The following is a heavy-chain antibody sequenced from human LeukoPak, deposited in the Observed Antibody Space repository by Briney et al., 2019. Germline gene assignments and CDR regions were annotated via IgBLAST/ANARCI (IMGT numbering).Heavy chain of an antibody. CDR3: ARVGVYPSNAFDI. D-gene: IGHD6-6*01. J-gene: IGHJ3*02. CDR1: GFTFSSYS. Sequence: PGGSLRLSCAASGFTFSSYSMNWVRQAPGKGLEWVSSISSSSSYIYYAASVKGRFTISRDNAKNSLYLQMNSLRAEDTAVYYCARVGVYPSNAFDIWGQGTMVTVSS. V-gene: IGHV3-21*01. CDR2: ISSSSSYI.